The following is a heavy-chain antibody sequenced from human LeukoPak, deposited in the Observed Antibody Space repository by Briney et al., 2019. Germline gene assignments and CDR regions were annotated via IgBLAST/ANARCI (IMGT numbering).Heavy chain of an antibody. CDR2: IYYTGST. D-gene: IGHD4-17*01. CDR1: GGSITNTIYY. Sequence: SETLSLTCTVSGGSITNTIYYWVWIRQPPGKGLEWIGTIYYTGSTYYNPSLKSRVTISVDTSKNQFSLKLSSVTAADTAVYYCARHGYGDYVVAFDIWGQGTMVTVSS. V-gene: IGHV4-39*01. J-gene: IGHJ3*02. CDR3: ARHGYGDYVVAFDI.